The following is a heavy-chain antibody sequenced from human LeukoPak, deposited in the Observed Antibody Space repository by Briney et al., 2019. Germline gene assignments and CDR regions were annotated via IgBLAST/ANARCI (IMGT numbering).Heavy chain of an antibody. CDR2: ISGSGGNT. V-gene: IGHV3-23*01. Sequence: QAGGSLRLSCAASGFTFDDYAMHWVRQAPGKGLEWVSSISGSGGNTYYADSVKGRFTISRDNSKNTMYLQMNSLRADDTAVYYCAPSLVGSGYYYDYWGQGTLVTVSS. CDR1: GFTFDDYA. J-gene: IGHJ4*02. CDR3: APSLVGSGYYYDY. D-gene: IGHD3-22*01.